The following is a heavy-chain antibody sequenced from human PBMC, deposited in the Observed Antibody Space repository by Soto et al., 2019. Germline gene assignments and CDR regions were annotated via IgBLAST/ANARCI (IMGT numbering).Heavy chain of an antibody. D-gene: IGHD3-3*01. CDR3: AKRLIFGVENMYYY. CDR1: GFTFSSYA. Sequence: PGGSLRLSCAASGFTFSSYAMSWVRQAPGKGLEWVSGMSGSGGTAYYRDSGKGRFTISRDNSKQTLYLQMNSLRAEDTALYYCAKRLIFGVENMYYYWGQGNLVTVSS. V-gene: IGHV3-23*01. CDR2: MSGSGGTA. J-gene: IGHJ4*02.